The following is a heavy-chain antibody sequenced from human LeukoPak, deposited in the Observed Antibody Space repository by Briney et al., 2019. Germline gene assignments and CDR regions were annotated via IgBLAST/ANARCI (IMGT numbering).Heavy chain of an antibody. CDR2: ISRSGATI. CDR3: SRDRGGGDIYFDY. Sequence: GGSLRLSCAASGXTFSSYGVNWVRQAPGKGPEWISYISRSGATIYYADSVKGRFTISRDNAKNSLYLQMSSLGAEDTAIYYCSRDRGGGDIYFDYWGQGTLVTVSS. J-gene: IGHJ4*02. CDR1: GXTFSSYG. D-gene: IGHD2-21*02. V-gene: IGHV3-48*03.